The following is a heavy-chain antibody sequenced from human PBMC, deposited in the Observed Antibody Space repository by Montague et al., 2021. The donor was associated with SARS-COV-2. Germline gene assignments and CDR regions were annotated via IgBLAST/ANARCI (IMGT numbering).Heavy chain of an antibody. CDR2: IYASGST. Sequence: SETLSLTCSISGISITSYYWSWVRQPAGKGLEWIGHIYASGSTNYSPSLKSRVRLSIDNPKNQFPLKLESLTAADTAAYYCVRDGGNWYYFDYWGQGALVTVSS. J-gene: IGHJ4*02. V-gene: IGHV4-4*07. D-gene: IGHD3-16*01. CDR1: GISITSYY. CDR3: VRDGGNWYYFDY.